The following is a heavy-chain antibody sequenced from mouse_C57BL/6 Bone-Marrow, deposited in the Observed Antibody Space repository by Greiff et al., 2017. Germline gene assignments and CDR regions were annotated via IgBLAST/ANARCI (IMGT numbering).Heavy chain of an antibody. V-gene: IGHV1-82*01. J-gene: IGHJ4*01. CDR2: IYPGDGDT. D-gene: IGHD2-3*01. Sequence: QVQLQQSGPELVKPGASVTISCTASGYAFSSSWMYWVKQRPGKGLEWIGRIYPGDGDTNYNGKFKVKVTLTADKSSSTAYMQLSSLTSEDSAVYFCAREGLMIFCAMDYWGQGTSVTVSS. CDR3: AREGLMIFCAMDY. CDR1: GYAFSSSW.